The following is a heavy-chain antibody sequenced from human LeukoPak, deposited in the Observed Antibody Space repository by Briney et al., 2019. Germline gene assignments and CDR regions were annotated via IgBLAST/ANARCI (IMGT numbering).Heavy chain of an antibody. V-gene: IGHV4-34*01. Sequence: SETLSLTCAVYGGSFSGYYWSWIRQPPGKGLEWIGEINHSGSTNYNPSLKSRATISVDTSKNQFSLKLSSVTAADTAVYYCARGRRYFDWLLMGNWFDPWGQGTLVTVSS. CDR2: INHSGST. CDR1: GGSFSGYY. CDR3: ARGRRYFDWLLMGNWFDP. J-gene: IGHJ5*02. D-gene: IGHD3-9*01.